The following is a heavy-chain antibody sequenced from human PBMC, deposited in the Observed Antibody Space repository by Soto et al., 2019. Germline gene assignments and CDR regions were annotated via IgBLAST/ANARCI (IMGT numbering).Heavy chain of an antibody. V-gene: IGHV1-46*01. D-gene: IGHD3-22*01. J-gene: IGHJ4*03. CDR2: INPSGGST. CDR1: GYTFTSYY. CDR3: ARGRTGQYYYDSSGPRGYFDD. Sequence: ASVKVSCKASGYTFTSYYMHWVRQAPGQGLEWMGIINPSGGSTSYAQKFQGRVTMTRDTSTSTVYMELSSLRSEDTAVYYCARGRTGQYYYDSSGPRGYFDDWGQGTMVTVSS.